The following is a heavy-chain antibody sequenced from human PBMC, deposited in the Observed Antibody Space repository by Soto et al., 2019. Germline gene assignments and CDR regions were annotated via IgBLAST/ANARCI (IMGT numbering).Heavy chain of an antibody. V-gene: IGHV3-30-3*01. D-gene: IGHD3-22*01. Sequence: GGSLRLSCAASGFTFSSYAMHWVRQAPGKGLEWVAVISYDGSNKYYADSVKGRFTISRDNSKNTLYLQMNSLRAEDTAVYYCARETYYYDSSGYPIDYWGQGTLVTVSS. CDR3: ARETYYYDSSGYPIDY. J-gene: IGHJ4*02. CDR2: ISYDGSNK. CDR1: GFTFSSYA.